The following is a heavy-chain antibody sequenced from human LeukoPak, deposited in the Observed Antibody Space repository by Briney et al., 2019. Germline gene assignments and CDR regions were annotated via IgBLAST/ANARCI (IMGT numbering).Heavy chain of an antibody. J-gene: IGHJ4*02. Sequence: ASVKVSCKASGYTFTGYYMHWVRQAPGQGLEWMGWINPNSGGTNYAQKFQGRVTMTRDTSISTAYMELSRLRSDDTAVYYCARETPRGVLDDYWGQGTLVTVSS. CDR2: INPNSGGT. D-gene: IGHD3-10*01. CDR1: GYTFTGYY. CDR3: ARETPRGVLDDY. V-gene: IGHV1-2*02.